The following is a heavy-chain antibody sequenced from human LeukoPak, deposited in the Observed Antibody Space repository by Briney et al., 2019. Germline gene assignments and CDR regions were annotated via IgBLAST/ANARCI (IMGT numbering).Heavy chain of an antibody. CDR3: ARDLYDSSGYHDY. CDR1: GFTFSSYA. D-gene: IGHD3-22*01. Sequence: PGGSLRLSCAASGFTFSSYAMHWVRQAPGKGLEWVAVISYDGSNKYYADSVKGRFTISRDNSENTLYLQMNSLRAEDTAVYYCARDLYDSSGYHDYWGQGTLVTVSS. J-gene: IGHJ4*02. V-gene: IGHV3-30-3*01. CDR2: ISYDGSNK.